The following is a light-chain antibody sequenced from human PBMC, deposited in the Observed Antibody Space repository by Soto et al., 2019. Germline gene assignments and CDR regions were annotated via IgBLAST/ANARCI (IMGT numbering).Light chain of an antibody. J-gene: IGKJ1*01. Sequence: EIVLTQSPGTLSLSPGERATLSCRASQSVSSSYLAWYQQKPGQAPRLLIYGASSRATGIPDRFSGSGSGTNFPLTLSRMEPEDFAVDYCQPYGSSPPWTFGQGNKVEIK. CDR3: QPYGSSPPWT. V-gene: IGKV3-20*01. CDR2: GAS. CDR1: QSVSSSY.